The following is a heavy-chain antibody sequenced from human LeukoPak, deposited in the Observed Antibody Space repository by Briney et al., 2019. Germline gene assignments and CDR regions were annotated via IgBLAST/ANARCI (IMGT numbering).Heavy chain of an antibody. J-gene: IGHJ4*02. D-gene: IGHD6-19*01. CDR1: GGSFSGYY. CDR2: IHTSGST. CDR3: ARGKVVAGTPGQNSWDY. Sequence: SETLSLTCAVYGGSFSGYYWNWIRQPAGKGLEWIGRIHTSGSTNYNPSLKSRVTVSVDTSKNQFSMKLSSVTAADTAVYYCARGKVVAGTPGQNSWDYWGQGTLVTVSS. V-gene: IGHV4-59*10.